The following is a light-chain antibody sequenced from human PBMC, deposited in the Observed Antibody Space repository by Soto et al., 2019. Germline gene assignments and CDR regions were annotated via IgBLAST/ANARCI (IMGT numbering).Light chain of an antibody. J-gene: IGLJ2*01. CDR3: ETWDSNTRV. V-gene: IGLV4-60*03. CDR2: LEGSGSY. CDR1: SGHSSYI. Sequence: QSVLTQSSCASASLGSSVKLTCTLSSGHSSYIIAWHQQQPGKAPRYLMKLEGSGSYNKGSGVPDRFSGSSSGADRYLTISNLRSEDEAEYYCETWDSNTRVFGGGTKLTVL.